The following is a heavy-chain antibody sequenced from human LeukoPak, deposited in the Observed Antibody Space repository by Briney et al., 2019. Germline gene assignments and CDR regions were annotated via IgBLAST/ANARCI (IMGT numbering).Heavy chain of an antibody. CDR1: GFTFSSYG. CDR3: ARSESSVGATTS. J-gene: IGHJ5*02. V-gene: IGHV3-66*01. Sequence: GGSLRLSCATSGFTFSSYGMSWVRQAPGKGLEWVSVIYSGGSTYYADSVKGRFTISRDNSKNTLYLQMNSLRAEDTAVYYCARSESSVGATTSWGQGTLVTVSS. D-gene: IGHD1-26*01. CDR2: IYSGGST.